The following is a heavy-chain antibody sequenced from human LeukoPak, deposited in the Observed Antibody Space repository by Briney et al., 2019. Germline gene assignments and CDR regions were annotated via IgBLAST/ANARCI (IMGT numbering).Heavy chain of an antibody. J-gene: IGHJ4*02. CDR2: ITRPGTTT. D-gene: IGHD6-19*01. CDR3: AKAPYSSGWFPFDY. V-gene: IGHV3-48*04. CDR1: GFTFSSYW. Sequence: GGSLRLSCAASGFTFSSYWMSWVRQAPGKGLEWVSHITRPGTTTYYAESVRGRFTISRDNAKNSLYLQMNSLRAEDMALYYCAKAPYSSGWFPFDYWGQGTLVTVSS.